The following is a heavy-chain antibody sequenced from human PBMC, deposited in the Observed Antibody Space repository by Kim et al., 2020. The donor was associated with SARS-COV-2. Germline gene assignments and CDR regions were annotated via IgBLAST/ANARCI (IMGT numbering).Heavy chain of an antibody. CDR1: GYGFTDLS. CDR3: VSGEPTDY. J-gene: IGHJ4*02. Sequence: ASVKVSCKVSGYGFTDLSMHWVRQSPEKGLEWLGGFEPEDGEAIYALEFQGRVAFTADTRGDTAYMELSSLRSDDTAIYYCVSGEPTDYWGQGTLVTVSS. D-gene: IGHD7-27*01. V-gene: IGHV1-24*01. CDR2: FEPEDGEA.